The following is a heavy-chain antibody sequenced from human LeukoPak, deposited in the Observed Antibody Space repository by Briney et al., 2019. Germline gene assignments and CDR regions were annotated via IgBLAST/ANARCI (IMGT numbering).Heavy chain of an antibody. V-gene: IGHV4-39*01. CDR2: IYYSGST. CDR1: GGSISSSSYY. CDR3: ARHLSVRPDY. J-gene: IGHJ4*02. D-gene: IGHD6-6*01. Sequence: PSETLSFTCTVSGGSISSSSYYWGWIRQPPGKGLEWIGSIYYSGSTYYNPSLKSRVTISVDTSKNQFSLKLSSVTAADTAVYYCARHLSVRPDYWGQGTLVTVSS.